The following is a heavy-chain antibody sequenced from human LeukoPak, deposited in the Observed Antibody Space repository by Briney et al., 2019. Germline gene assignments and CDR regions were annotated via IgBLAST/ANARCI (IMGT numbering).Heavy chain of an antibody. J-gene: IGHJ5*02. CDR2: INHSGST. CDR3: ARAVTETRIVSWFDP. CDR1: GGSFIGFH. D-gene: IGHD4-17*01. V-gene: IGHV4-34*01. Sequence: SETLSLTCAVYGGSFIGFHWNWIRQPPGKGLEWIGDINHSGSTNYNPSLTSRVTISVDPSKNQFSLNLSSVTAADTAVYYCARAVTETRIVSWFDPWGQGTLVTVSS.